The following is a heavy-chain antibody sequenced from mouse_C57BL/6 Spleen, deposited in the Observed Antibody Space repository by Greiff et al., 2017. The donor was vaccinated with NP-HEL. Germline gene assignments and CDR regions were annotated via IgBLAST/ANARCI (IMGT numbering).Heavy chain of an antibody. Sequence: QVQLQQSGTELVKPGASVKLSCKASGYTFTSYWMHWVKQRPGQGLEWIGNINPSNGGTNYNEKFKSKATLTVDKASSTAYMQLSSLTSEDDAVYDCARAGGRGGFAYWGQGTLVTVSA. CDR1: GYTFTSYW. D-gene: IGHD3-3*01. CDR2: INPSNGGT. V-gene: IGHV1-53*01. CDR3: ARAGGRGGFAY. J-gene: IGHJ3*01.